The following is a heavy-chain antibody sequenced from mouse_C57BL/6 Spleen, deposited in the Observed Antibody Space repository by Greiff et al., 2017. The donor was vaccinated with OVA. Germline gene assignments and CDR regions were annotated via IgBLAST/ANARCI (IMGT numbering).Heavy chain of an antibody. CDR1: GYTFTSYW. Sequence: QVQLQQPGAELVRPGSSVKLSCKASGYTFTSYWMHWVKQRPIQGLEWIGNIDPSDSETHYNQKFTDKATLTVDKSSSTAYMQLSSLTSEDSAVYYWARSTYYYGSSYWYFDVWGTGTTVTVSS. CDR2: IDPSDSET. D-gene: IGHD1-1*01. V-gene: IGHV1-52*01. J-gene: IGHJ1*03. CDR3: ARSTYYYGSSYWYFDV.